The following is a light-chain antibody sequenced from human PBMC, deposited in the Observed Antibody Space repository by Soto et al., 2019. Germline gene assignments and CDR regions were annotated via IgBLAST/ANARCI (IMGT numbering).Light chain of an antibody. Sequence: DIQMTQSPTSLSASVVDRVTITCRARQDIRNFVAWYQQKPGKAPKLLIYAASTLQSGVPSGFSGSGSGTDFTLTINSLLPEDVATYSCQKYRSVPVFGPGTKVEIK. V-gene: IGKV1-27*01. J-gene: IGKJ3*01. CDR2: AAS. CDR3: QKYRSVPV. CDR1: QDIRNF.